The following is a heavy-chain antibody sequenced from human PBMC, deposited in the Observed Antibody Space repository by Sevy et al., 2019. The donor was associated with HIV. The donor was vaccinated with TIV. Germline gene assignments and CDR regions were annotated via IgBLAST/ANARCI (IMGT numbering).Heavy chain of an antibody. V-gene: IGHV1-69*06. Sequence: ASVKVSCKASGGTFSSYAISWVRQAPGQGLEWMGGIIPIFGTANYAQKFQGRVTITADKSTSTAYMELSSLRSEDTAVYYCAGDVGYYDFWSGYLEGYNWFDPWGQGTLVTVSS. CDR3: AGDVGYYDFWSGYLEGYNWFDP. CDR1: GGTFSSYA. CDR2: IIPIFGTA. D-gene: IGHD3-3*01. J-gene: IGHJ5*02.